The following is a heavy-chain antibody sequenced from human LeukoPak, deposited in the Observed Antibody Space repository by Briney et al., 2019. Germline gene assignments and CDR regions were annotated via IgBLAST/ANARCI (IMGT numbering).Heavy chain of an antibody. CDR1: GFTFDDYA. D-gene: IGHD3-10*01. Sequence: GRSLRLSCAASGFTFDDYAMHWVRQAPGKGLEWVSGISWNSGSIGYADSVKGRFTISRDNAKNSLYLQMNSLRAEDTALYYCAKDMYGVRGVIDYWGQGTLVTVSS. CDR2: ISWNSGSI. J-gene: IGHJ4*02. V-gene: IGHV3-9*01. CDR3: AKDMYGVRGVIDY.